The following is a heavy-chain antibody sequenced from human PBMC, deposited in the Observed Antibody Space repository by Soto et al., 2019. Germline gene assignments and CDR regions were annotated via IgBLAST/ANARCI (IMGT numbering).Heavy chain of an antibody. CDR3: ARDIGSGYEKDY. J-gene: IGHJ4*02. Sequence: ASVKVSCKASGYTFTGYYMHWVRQAPGQRLEWMGWINPNSGGTNYAQKFQGRVTMTRDTSISTAYMELSRLRSDDTAVYYCARDIGSGYEKDYWGQGTLVTVSS. CDR1: GYTFTGYY. CDR2: INPNSGGT. D-gene: IGHD3-22*01. V-gene: IGHV1-2*02.